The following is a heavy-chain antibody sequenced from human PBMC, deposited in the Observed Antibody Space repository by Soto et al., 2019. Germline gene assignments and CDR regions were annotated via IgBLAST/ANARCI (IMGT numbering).Heavy chain of an antibody. D-gene: IGHD3-3*01. J-gene: IGHJ4*02. CDR2: ISYDGSNK. CDR3: AREGTPYYDFWSGYYGGFDY. CDR1: GFTFSSYA. V-gene: IGHV3-30-3*01. Sequence: QVQLVESGGGVVQPGRSLRLSCAASGFTFSSYAMHWVRQAPGKGLEWVAVISYDGSNKYYADSVKGRFTISRDNSKNTLYLQMNSLRAEDTAVYYCAREGTPYYDFWSGYYGGFDYWGQGTLVTVSS.